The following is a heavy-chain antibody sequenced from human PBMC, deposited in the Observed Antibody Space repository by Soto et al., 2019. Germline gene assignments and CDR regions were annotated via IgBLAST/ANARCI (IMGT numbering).Heavy chain of an antibody. Sequence: GGSLRLSCTVSGYATSNEWMHWVRQAPGKGLEWVGLIKRKTDGGTTNCAAPVKGRFTISTDDSEDTLYLQMNSLKTDDTAVYFCVTGINIWGQGTLVTVSS. D-gene: IGHD2-15*01. CDR2: IKRKTDGGTT. CDR3: VTGINI. J-gene: IGHJ4*02. V-gene: IGHV3-15*01. CDR1: GYATSNEW.